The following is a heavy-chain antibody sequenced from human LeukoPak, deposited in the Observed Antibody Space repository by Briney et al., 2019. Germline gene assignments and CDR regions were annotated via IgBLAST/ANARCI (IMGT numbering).Heavy chain of an antibody. CDR1: GFTFSSYA. V-gene: IGHV3-30*01. CDR3: ARDAYFDY. J-gene: IGHJ4*02. Sequence: GGSLRLSCAASGFTFSSYAMHWVRQAPGKGLEWVAVISYDGSNKYYADSVKGRFTISRDNSKNTLYLQMNSPRAEDTAVYYCARDAYFDYWGQGTLVTVSS. CDR2: ISYDGSNK.